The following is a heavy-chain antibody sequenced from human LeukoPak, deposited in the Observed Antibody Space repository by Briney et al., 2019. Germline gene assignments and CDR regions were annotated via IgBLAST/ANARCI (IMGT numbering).Heavy chain of an antibody. CDR3: ARRRIAAIDY. V-gene: IGHV4-39*01. D-gene: IGHD6-13*01. Sequence: SETLSLTCTVSGGSISSSSYYWDWIRQPPGKGLERIGTIFYSGTTSYSPSLKSRVTISVDTSRNQFSLKLNSVTAADTAIYYCARRRIAAIDYWGQGTLVTVSS. CDR1: GGSISSSSYY. CDR2: IFYSGTT. J-gene: IGHJ4*02.